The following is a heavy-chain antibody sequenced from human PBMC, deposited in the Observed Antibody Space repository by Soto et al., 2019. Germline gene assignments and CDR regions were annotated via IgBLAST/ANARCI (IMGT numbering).Heavy chain of an antibody. J-gene: IGHJ6*03. CDR2: ISSSSTI. Sequence: GGSLRLSCAASGFTFSSYSMNWVRQAPGKGLEWVSYISSSSTIYYADSVKGRFTISRDNAKNSLYLQMNSLRAEDTAVYYCATLPYYYYYMDVWGKGTTVTISS. V-gene: IGHV3-48*01. CDR1: GFTFSSYS. CDR3: ATLPYYYYYMDV.